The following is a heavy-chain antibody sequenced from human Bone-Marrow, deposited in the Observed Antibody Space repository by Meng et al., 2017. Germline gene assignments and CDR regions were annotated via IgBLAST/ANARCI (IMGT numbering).Heavy chain of an antibody. CDR1: GFTFSSYW. CDR2: IKQDGSEK. Sequence: GESLKISCAASGFTFSSYWMSWVRQAPGKGLEWVANIKQDGSEKYYVDSVKGRFTISRDNAKNSLYLQMNSLRAEDTAVYYCARMSGYSSSWSYYYYYYGMDVRGQGTTVTVSS. D-gene: IGHD6-13*01. CDR3: ARMSGYSSSWSYYYYYYGMDV. V-gene: IGHV3-7*01. J-gene: IGHJ6*02.